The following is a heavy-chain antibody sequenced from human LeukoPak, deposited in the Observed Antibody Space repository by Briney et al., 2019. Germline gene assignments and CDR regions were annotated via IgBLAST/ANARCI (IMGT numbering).Heavy chain of an antibody. J-gene: IGHJ5*02. CDR3: ARGFVVRGANWFDP. CDR2: IYTSGST. V-gene: IGHV4-61*02. CDR1: GGSISSGSYY. Sequence: SETLSLTCTVSGGSISSGSYYWSWIRRPAGKGLEWIGRIYTSGSTNYNPSLKSRVTISVDTSKNQFSLKLSSVTAADTAVYYCARGFVVRGANWFDPWGQGTLVTVSS. D-gene: IGHD3-10*01.